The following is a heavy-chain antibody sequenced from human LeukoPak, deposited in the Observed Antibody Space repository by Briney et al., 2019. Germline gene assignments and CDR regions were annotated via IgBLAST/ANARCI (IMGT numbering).Heavy chain of an antibody. J-gene: IGHJ4*02. D-gene: IGHD1-1*01. CDR1: GFTFSIHG. CDR2: IWHDGSNT. CDR3: ARNNWNSRTQRWFYFDN. V-gene: IGHV3-33*01. Sequence: GGSLRLSCAASGFTFSIHGMHWVRQAPGKGLEWVALIWHDGSNTYYADSVKGRFTISRDNSQNTVFLQMNSLRAEDTAVYYCARNNWNSRTQRWFYFDNWGQGTLVTVSS.